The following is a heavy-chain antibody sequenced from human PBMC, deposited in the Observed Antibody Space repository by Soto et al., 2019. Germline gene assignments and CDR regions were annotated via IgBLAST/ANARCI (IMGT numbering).Heavy chain of an antibody. V-gene: IGHV1-18*01. J-gene: IGHJ6*02. Sequence: QVQLVQSGAEVKKPGASVKVSCKASGYTFTSYGISWVRQAPGQGLEWMGWIRAYNGNTNYAQKLQGRVTMTTDTSPSTAYMALRSLRSDGTGVYYGARALPTMDVWGQGTTVTVSS. CDR2: IRAYNGNT. CDR1: GYTFTSYG. CDR3: ARALPTMDV.